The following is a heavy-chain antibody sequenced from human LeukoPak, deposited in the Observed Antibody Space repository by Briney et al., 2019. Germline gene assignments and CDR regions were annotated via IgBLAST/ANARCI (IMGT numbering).Heavy chain of an antibody. J-gene: IGHJ4*02. D-gene: IGHD2-15*01. Sequence: GGSLRLPCAASGFTFSSYAMSWVRQAPGKGLEWVSAISGSGGSTYYADSVKGRFTISRDNSKNTLYLQMNSLRAEDTAVYYCAKGKDIVVVVAATSPDYWGQGTLVTVSS. V-gene: IGHV3-23*01. CDR1: GFTFSSYA. CDR2: ISGSGGST. CDR3: AKGKDIVVVVAATSPDY.